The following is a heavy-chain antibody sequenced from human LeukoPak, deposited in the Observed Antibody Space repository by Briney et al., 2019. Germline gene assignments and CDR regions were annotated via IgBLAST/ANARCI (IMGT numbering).Heavy chain of an antibody. CDR2: IHNSGTT. CDR1: GGPLNGHF. D-gene: IGHD3-9*01. J-gene: IGHJ4*02. CDR3: ARRYYDNLGSFPFDV. Sequence: PSETLSLPCALSGGPLNGHFWMCIRQSSGKGLEWFGDIHNSGTTNYNPSLNSRVTISEDTSTNQFYLNLSSVTAAETAVYYCARRYYDNLGSFPFDVWGQGTLVTVSS. V-gene: IGHV4-34*01.